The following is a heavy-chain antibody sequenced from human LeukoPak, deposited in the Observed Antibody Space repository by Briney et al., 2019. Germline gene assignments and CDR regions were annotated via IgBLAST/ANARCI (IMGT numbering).Heavy chain of an antibody. CDR3: TTDWSILWWWRPDY. Sequence: GGSLRLSCAASRFTFSSYAMSWVRQAPGKGLEWVGRIKSKTDGGTTDYAAPVKGRFTISRDDSKNTLYLQMNSLKTEDTAVYYCTTDWSILWWWRPDYWGQGTLVTVSS. V-gene: IGHV3-15*01. D-gene: IGHD2-21*01. CDR2: IKSKTDGGTT. CDR1: RFTFSSYA. J-gene: IGHJ4*02.